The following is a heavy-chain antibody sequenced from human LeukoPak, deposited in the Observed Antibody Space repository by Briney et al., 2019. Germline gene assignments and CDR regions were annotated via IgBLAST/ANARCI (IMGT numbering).Heavy chain of an antibody. CDR3: ASVGRSFDAFDI. J-gene: IGHJ3*02. Sequence: SETLSLTCAVYGGSFSGYYWSWIRQPPGKGLEWIGEINHSGSTNYNPSLKSRVTISVDTSKNQFSLKLSSVTAADTAVYYCASVGRSFDAFDIWGQGTMVTVSS. V-gene: IGHV4-34*01. CDR2: INHSGST. D-gene: IGHD3-10*01. CDR1: GGSFSGYY.